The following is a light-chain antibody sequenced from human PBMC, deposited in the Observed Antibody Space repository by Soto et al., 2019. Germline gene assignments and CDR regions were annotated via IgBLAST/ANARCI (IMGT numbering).Light chain of an antibody. CDR2: SNN. CDR1: SSNIGSNS. J-gene: IGLJ3*02. Sequence: QSVLTQPPSASGTPGQRVAISCSGSSSNIGSNSVLWYRQLPGTTPKLLMDSNNQRPSGVPDRFSCSRSGSSASLAISGRRSEDEADYYCAAWDGSVSGWVFGGGTKLTVL. CDR3: AAWDGSVSGWV. V-gene: IGLV1-47*01.